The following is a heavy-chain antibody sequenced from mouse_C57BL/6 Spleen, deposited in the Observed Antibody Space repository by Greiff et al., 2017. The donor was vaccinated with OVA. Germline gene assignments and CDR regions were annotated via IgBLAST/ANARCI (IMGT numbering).Heavy chain of an antibody. Sequence: VQLQQPGAELVKPGASVKLSCKASGYTFTSYWVHWVKQRPGQGLEWIGMIHPNSGSTNYNEKFKSKATLTVDKSSSTAYMQLSSLTSEDSAVYYCARGYSNPYYYAMDYWGQGTSVTVSS. CDR3: ARGYSNPYYYAMDY. CDR2: IHPNSGST. J-gene: IGHJ4*01. V-gene: IGHV1-64*01. D-gene: IGHD2-5*01. CDR1: GYTFTSYW.